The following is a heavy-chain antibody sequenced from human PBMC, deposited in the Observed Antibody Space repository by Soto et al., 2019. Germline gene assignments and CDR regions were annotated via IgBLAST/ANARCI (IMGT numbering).Heavy chain of an antibody. Sequence: GGSLRLSCAASGFSLRGYLMHWVRQAPGEGQGLRRGKGLEWVSVISDSGGNIYYADSVKGRFTISRDNAKNSLYLQMNSLRDEDTAVYYWASRILGVVIGFDYRGQGTLVPVSS. CDR2: ISDSGGNI. V-gene: IGHV3-11*01. CDR3: ASRILGVVIGFDY. J-gene: IGHJ4*02. D-gene: IGHD3-3*01. CDR1: GFSLRGYL.